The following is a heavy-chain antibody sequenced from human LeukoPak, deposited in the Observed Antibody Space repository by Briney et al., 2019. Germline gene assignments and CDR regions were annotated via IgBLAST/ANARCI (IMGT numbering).Heavy chain of an antibody. CDR2: IYSGGST. V-gene: IGHV3-66*01. D-gene: IGHD6-19*01. CDR3: ARAHSSGWYDH. J-gene: IGHJ5*02. Sequence: GGSLRLSCAASGFTVSSNYMSWVRQAPGKGLEWVSVIYSGGSTYYADSVKGRFTISRDNSKNTLYLQMNSLRAEDTAVYYCARAHSSGWYDHWGQGTLVTVSS. CDR1: GFTVSSNY.